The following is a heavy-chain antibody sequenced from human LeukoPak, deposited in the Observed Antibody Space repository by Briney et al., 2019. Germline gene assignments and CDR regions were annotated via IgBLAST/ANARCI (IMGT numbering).Heavy chain of an antibody. CDR1: GGSISSGSYY. J-gene: IGHJ4*02. CDR3: ARVSEVGARGDY. V-gene: IGHV4-61*02. D-gene: IGHD1-26*01. Sequence: PSETLSLTCTVSGGSISSGSYYWSWIRQPAGKGLEWIGRIYTSGSTNYNPSLKSRVTTSVDTSKNQFSLKLSSVTAADTAVYYCARVSEVGARGDYWGQGTLVTVSS. CDR2: IYTSGST.